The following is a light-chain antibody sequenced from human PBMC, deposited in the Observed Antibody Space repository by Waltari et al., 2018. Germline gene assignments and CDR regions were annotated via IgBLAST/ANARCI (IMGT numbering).Light chain of an antibody. CDR1: RSNIGSNY. V-gene: IGLV1-47*01. CDR2: RNN. CDR3: ASWDDSLSGVV. J-gene: IGLJ2*01. Sequence: QSVLTQPPSASGTPGQRVTISCSGSRSNIGSNYVYWYQHLPGTAPKLLIYRNNPRPSGVPDRFSGSKSGTSASLAISGLRSEDEADYYCASWDDSLSGVVFGGGTKLTVL.